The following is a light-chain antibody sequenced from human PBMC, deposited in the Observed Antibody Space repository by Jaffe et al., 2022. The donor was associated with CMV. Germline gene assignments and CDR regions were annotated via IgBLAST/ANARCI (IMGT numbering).Light chain of an antibody. J-gene: IGLJ2*01. CDR3: ASYTSSNTVI. CDR2: DVR. V-gene: IGLV2-14*03. Sequence: QSALTQPASVSGSPGQSITISCTGASSDVGGYNYVFWYQQYPGKAPKLIISDVRNRPSGVSNRFSGSKSGNTASLTISGLQTEDEADYYCASYTSSNTVIFGGGTMLTVL. CDR1: SSDVGGYNY.